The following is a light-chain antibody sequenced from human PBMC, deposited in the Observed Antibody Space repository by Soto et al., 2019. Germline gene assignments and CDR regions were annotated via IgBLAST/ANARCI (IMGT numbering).Light chain of an antibody. CDR3: QQSNNWTYT. V-gene: IGKV3-15*01. Sequence: EIMMTQSPATLSVSPGERVILSCRASQSVSDNLAWYQQKPGQAPRLLIYGATTRATTIPDRFSGSGSGTEFTLTISSLQSEDFAVYYCQQSNNWTYTFGQGTRLDIK. J-gene: IGKJ2*01. CDR2: GAT. CDR1: QSVSDN.